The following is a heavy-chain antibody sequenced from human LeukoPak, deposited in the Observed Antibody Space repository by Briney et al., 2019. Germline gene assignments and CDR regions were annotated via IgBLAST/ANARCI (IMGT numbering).Heavy chain of an antibody. Sequence: ASVKVSCKASGYTFTSYGISWVRQAPGQGLEWMGWISAYNGNTNYAHKLQGRVTVTTDTSTSTAYMELRSLRSDDTAVYYCARGSYYDSSGYYWYFDYWGQGTLVTVSS. D-gene: IGHD3-22*01. CDR3: ARGSYYDSSGYYWYFDY. CDR2: ISAYNGNT. J-gene: IGHJ4*02. V-gene: IGHV1-18*01. CDR1: GYTFTSYG.